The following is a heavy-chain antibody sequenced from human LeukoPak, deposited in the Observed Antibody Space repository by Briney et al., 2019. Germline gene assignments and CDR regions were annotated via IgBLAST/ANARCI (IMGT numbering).Heavy chain of an antibody. CDR3: ARGGYRGSYWYDI. D-gene: IGHD1-26*01. CDR1: GGSISNYY. CDR2: IYYSGST. V-gene: IGHV4-59*08. J-gene: IGHJ3*02. Sequence: SETLSLTCTVSGGSISNYYWSWIRQPPGKGLEWIGYIYYSGSTNYNPSLKSRVTISVDTSKNQFSLKLSSVTAADTAVYYCARGGYRGSYWYDIWGQGTMVTVSS.